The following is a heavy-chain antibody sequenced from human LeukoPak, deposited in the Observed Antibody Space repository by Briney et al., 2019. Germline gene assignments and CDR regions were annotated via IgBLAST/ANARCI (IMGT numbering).Heavy chain of an antibody. D-gene: IGHD6-19*01. J-gene: IGHJ4*02. Sequence: TSETLSLTCTVSGGSISSHYWSWIRQPPGKGLEWIGYIYYSGSTNYNPSLKSRVTISVDTSKNQFSLKLSSVTAADTAAYYCARGNPIAVAGNYWGQGTLVTVSS. CDR3: ARGNPIAVAGNY. V-gene: IGHV4-59*11. CDR1: GGSISSHY. CDR2: IYYSGST.